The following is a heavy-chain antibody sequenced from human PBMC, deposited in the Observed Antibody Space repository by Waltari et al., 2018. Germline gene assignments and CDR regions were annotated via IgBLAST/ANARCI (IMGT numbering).Heavy chain of an antibody. D-gene: IGHD3-22*01. CDR3: AKGETYYYDGSGYLFDY. Sequence: QVQLLESGGGVVQPGRSLRLSCAASAFTFSSSGMHWVRQAPGKGLEWVAGISYDGSNKYNADSVKGRFTISRDNSKNTLYLQMNSLRAEDTAVYYCAKGETYYYDGSGYLFDYWGQGTLVTVSS. CDR2: ISYDGSNK. CDR1: AFTFSSSG. J-gene: IGHJ4*02. V-gene: IGHV3-30*18.